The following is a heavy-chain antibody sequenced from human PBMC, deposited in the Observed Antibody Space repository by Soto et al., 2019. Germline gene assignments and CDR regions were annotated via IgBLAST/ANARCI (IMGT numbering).Heavy chain of an antibody. Sequence: GGSLRLSCAASGFTFSDYYFTWIRQAPGKGLEWVSYISFSGSTIYYADSVKGRFTISRDNAKNSLYLQMNNLRPEDTAVYYCAGGDSGSFDSWGQGTLVTVS. J-gene: IGHJ4*02. D-gene: IGHD3-16*01. CDR2: ISFSGSTI. V-gene: IGHV3-11*01. CDR1: GFTFSDYY. CDR3: AGGDSGSFDS.